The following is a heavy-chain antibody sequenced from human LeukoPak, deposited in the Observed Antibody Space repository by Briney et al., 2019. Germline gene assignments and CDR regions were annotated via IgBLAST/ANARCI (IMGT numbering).Heavy chain of an antibody. D-gene: IGHD6-13*01. Sequence: SETLSLTCTVSGGSISGYYWTWIRQPAGKGQEWIRLIYTSGTSNYNPSLKSRVSLSVDTSKNQFSLNLNSVTAADTAVYFCARERNLAAAGYLFDSWGQGTLVTVSS. J-gene: IGHJ4*02. CDR2: IYTSGTS. CDR1: GGSISGYY. V-gene: IGHV4-4*07. CDR3: ARERNLAAAGYLFDS.